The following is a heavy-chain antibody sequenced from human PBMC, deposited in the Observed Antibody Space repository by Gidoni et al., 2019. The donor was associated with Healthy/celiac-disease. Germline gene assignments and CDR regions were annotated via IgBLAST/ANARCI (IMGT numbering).Heavy chain of an antibody. Sequence: EVQLVESGGGLVKPGGSLRLSCAASGFTFSSYSMNWVRQAPGKGLEWVSSISSSSSYIDYADSVKGRFTISRDNAKNSLYLQMNSLRAEDTAVYYCARDQYYDILTGYYGIGVDYWGQGTLVTVSS. CDR2: ISSSSSYI. J-gene: IGHJ4*02. D-gene: IGHD3-9*01. CDR1: GFTFSSYS. CDR3: ARDQYYDILTGYYGIGVDY. V-gene: IGHV3-21*01.